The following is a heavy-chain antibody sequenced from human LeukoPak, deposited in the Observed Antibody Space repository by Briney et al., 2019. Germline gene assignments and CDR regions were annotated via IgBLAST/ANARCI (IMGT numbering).Heavy chain of an antibody. CDR2: ISSSSTI. Sequence: GGSLRLSCAASGFTFSSYSMNWVRQAPGKGLEWVSHISSSSTIYYADSVKGRFTISRDNAKNSLYLQMNSLRAEDTAVYYCAREAVAGDYYYYMDVWGKGTTVTVSS. J-gene: IGHJ6*03. D-gene: IGHD6-19*01. CDR1: GFTFSSYS. V-gene: IGHV3-48*01. CDR3: AREAVAGDYYYYMDV.